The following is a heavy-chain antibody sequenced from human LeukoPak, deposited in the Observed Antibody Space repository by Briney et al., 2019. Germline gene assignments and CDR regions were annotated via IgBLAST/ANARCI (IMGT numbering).Heavy chain of an antibody. D-gene: IGHD2-2*01. CDR3: ARGIPAALDAFDI. J-gene: IGHJ3*02. CDR1: GYTFTGYY. V-gene: IGHV1-2*02. Sequence: ASVKVSCKASGYTFTGYYMHWVRQAPGQGLEWMGWINPNSGGTNYAQKFQGRVTITADKSTSTAYMELSSLRSEDTAVYYCARGIPAALDAFDIWGQGTMVTVSS. CDR2: INPNSGGT.